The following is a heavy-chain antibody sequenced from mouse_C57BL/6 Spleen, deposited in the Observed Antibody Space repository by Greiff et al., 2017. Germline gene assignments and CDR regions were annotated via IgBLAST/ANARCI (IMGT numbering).Heavy chain of an antibody. CDR1: GFTFSDYG. CDR2: ISSGSSTI. Sequence: EVHLVESGGGLVKPGGSLKLSCAASGFTFSDYGMHWVRQAPEKGLEWVAYISSGSSTIYYADTVKGRFTISRDNAKNTLFLQMTSLRSEDTAMYYCAREKTYYSNYEGYFDYWGQGTTLTGSS. J-gene: IGHJ2*01. CDR3: AREKTYYSNYEGYFDY. V-gene: IGHV5-17*01. D-gene: IGHD2-5*01.